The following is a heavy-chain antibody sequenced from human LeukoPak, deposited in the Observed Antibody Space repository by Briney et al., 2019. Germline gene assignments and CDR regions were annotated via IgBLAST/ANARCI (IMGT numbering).Heavy chain of an antibody. CDR2: IYSSGSR. CDR3: GRGGDPHYAMDV. Sequence: SETLSLTCTVAGGSISNNYWSRIRQPPGKGLEWVGYIYSSGSRNYNPSLRSGATLSVDTSKNQCSLKLSSVTAADTAVYYCGRGGDPHYAMDVWGRGTTVTVSS. CDR1: GGSISNNY. V-gene: IGHV4-59*01. D-gene: IGHD2-21*01. J-gene: IGHJ6*02.